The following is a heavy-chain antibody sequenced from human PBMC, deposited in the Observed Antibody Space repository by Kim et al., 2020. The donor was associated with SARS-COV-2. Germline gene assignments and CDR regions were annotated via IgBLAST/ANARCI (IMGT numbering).Heavy chain of an antibody. CDR2: IYYSGST. V-gene: IGHV4-59*13. Sequence: SETLSLTCTVSGGSISSYYWSWIRQPPGKGLEWIGYIYYSGSTNYNPSLKSRVTISVDTSKNQFSLKLSSVTAADTAVYYCARVPNRLLRDWYFDLWGRGTLVTVSS. CDR3: ARVPNRLLRDWYFDL. CDR1: GGSISSYY. J-gene: IGHJ2*01. D-gene: IGHD1-26*01.